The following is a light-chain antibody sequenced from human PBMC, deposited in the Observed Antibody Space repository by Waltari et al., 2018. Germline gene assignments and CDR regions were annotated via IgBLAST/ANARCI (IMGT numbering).Light chain of an antibody. CDR3: CSYAGSYTWV. J-gene: IGLJ3*02. CDR2: DVT. CDR1: TNDLVSYNY. V-gene: IGLV2-11*01. Sequence: SALTQPPSVSGSPGQSVTIPFTRTTNDLVSYNYVSRYQQHPGKAPKLIILDVTKRPSGVPDRLSGSKSGNTASLTISGLRAEDEAEYYCCSYAGSYTWVFGGGTKLTVV.